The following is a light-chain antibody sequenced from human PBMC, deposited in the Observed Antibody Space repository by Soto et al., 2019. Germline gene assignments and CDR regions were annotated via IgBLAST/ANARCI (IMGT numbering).Light chain of an antibody. J-gene: IGLJ1*01. CDR1: SSDVGDYNY. Sequence: QSALTQPASVSGSPGQSITISCTGASSDVGDYNYVSWYQHHPGKAPKLLIYEVNNRPSGVSDRFSGSKSGNVASLTISWLQAEDEADYYCSSYTSSSTYVFXTGTKGTVL. CDR3: SSYTSSSTYV. CDR2: EVN. V-gene: IGLV2-14*01.